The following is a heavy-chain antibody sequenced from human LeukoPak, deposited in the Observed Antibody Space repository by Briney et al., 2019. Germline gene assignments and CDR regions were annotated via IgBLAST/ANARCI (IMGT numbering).Heavy chain of an antibody. Sequence: GGSLRLSCAASGFTFSSYWMSWVRQAPGKGLEWVANIKQDGSEKYYVDSVKGRFTISRDNAKNSLYLQMNSLRAEDTAVYYCAKDRRTNWFDPWGQGTLVTVSS. J-gene: IGHJ5*02. V-gene: IGHV3-7*01. CDR2: IKQDGSEK. CDR3: AKDRRTNWFDP. CDR1: GFTFSSYW. D-gene: IGHD1-1*01.